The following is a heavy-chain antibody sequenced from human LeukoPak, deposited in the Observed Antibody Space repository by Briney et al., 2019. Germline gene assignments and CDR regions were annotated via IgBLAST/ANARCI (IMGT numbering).Heavy chain of an antibody. CDR1: GFTFSSYG. CDR3: PNFFDF. CDR2: ISYDGSNK. D-gene: IGHD1-14*01. V-gene: IGHV3-30*03. J-gene: IGHJ4*02. Sequence: PGRSLRLSCAASGFTFSSYGMHWVRQAPGKGLEWVAVISYDGSNKYYADSVKGRFTISRDNSKNTLYLQMNSLRADCARELNRPNFFDFWGQGSLVSVSP.